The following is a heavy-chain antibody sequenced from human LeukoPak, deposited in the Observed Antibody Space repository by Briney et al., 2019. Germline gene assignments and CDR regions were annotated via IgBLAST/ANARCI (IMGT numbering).Heavy chain of an antibody. V-gene: IGHV1-46*01. Sequence: ASVKVSCKASGYTFTGYYMHWVRQAPGQGLEWMGWINPNSGGSTNYAQNFQGRVTMTRDTSTSTVYMELSSLRSEDTAVYYCARFAVHRRLTVAGQFGLDYWGQGTLVTVSS. D-gene: IGHD6-19*01. CDR2: INPNSGGST. J-gene: IGHJ4*02. CDR3: ARFAVHRRLTVAGQFGLDY. CDR1: GYTFTGYY.